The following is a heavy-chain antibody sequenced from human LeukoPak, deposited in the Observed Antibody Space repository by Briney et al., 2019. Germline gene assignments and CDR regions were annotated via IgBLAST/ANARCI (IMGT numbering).Heavy chain of an antibody. CDR3: AKDVCGGDCSAFDI. CDR2: ISWNSDSV. Sequence: GRSLRLSCAASGFTFNDYAMHWVRQAPGKRLEWVSSISWNSDSVGYVDSVKGRFTISRNNAKNSLYLQMNSLRAEDMALYYGAKDVCGGDCSAFDIWGQRTMVTVSS. V-gene: IGHV3-9*03. J-gene: IGHJ3*02. CDR1: GFTFNDYA. D-gene: IGHD2-21*02.